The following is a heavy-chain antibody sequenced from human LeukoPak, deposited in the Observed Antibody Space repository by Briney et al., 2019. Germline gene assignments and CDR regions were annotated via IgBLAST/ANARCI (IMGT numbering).Heavy chain of an antibody. J-gene: IGHJ2*01. D-gene: IGHD3-22*01. CDR2: IYYSGST. CDR3: ARVEDYYDRLGWYFDL. V-gene: IGHV4-59*01. CDR1: GGSISSYY. Sequence: PSGTLSLTCTVSGGSISSYYWSWIRQPPGKGLEWIGYIYYSGSTNYNPSLKSRVTISVDTSKNQFSLKLSSVTAADTAVYYCARVEDYYDRLGWYFDLWGRGTLVTVSS.